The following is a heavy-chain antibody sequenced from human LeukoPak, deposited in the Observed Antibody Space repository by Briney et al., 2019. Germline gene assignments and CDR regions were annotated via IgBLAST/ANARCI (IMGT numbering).Heavy chain of an antibody. Sequence: GGSLRLSCAASGFTFSDYAMSWVRQAPGKGLEWGSSISGSGGSTYYADSVKGRFTISRDNSKNTLYLQMNSLRAEDTAVYYCAKDLARSARGFCSGGTCGFDYWGQGTLVTVSS. V-gene: IGHV3-23*01. CDR1: GFTFSDYA. J-gene: IGHJ4*02. CDR3: AKDLARSARGFCSGGTCGFDY. CDR2: ISGSGGST. D-gene: IGHD2-15*01.